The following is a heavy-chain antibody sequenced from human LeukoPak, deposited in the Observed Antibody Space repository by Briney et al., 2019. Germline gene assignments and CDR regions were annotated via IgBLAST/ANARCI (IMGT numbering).Heavy chain of an antibody. V-gene: IGHV3-30*04. CDR2: ISYDGSSK. Sequence: QTGGSLRLSCAASGFTFSTYAMHWVRQAPGKGLEWVAVISYDGSSKYYADSVKGRFTISRDNSKNTLYLQMNSLRAEDTAVYHCARARSSYGYGDAFDIWGQGTMVTVSS. CDR1: GFTFSTYA. CDR3: ARARSSYGYGDAFDI. D-gene: IGHD5-18*01. J-gene: IGHJ3*02.